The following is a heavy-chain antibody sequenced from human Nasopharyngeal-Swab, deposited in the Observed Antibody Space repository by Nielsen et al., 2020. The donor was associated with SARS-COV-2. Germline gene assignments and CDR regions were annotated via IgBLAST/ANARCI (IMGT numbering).Heavy chain of an antibody. V-gene: IGHV1-46*01. CDR2: INPTDGST. Sequence: ASVKVSCKASRYTFTSYYLHWVRQAPGQGLEWMGIINPTDGSTSYAQKFEGRVTMTRVTSTSTVYMELNSLRSEDTAVYYCARVLPFRITGTSGMDVWSQGTTVTVSS. CDR1: RYTFTSYY. D-gene: IGHD1-7*01. CDR3: ARVLPFRITGTSGMDV. J-gene: IGHJ6*02.